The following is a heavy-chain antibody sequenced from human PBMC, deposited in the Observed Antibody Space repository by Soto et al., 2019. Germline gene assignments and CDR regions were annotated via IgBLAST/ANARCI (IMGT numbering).Heavy chain of an antibody. CDR3: ASQGHIVVVTAVVAFDI. J-gene: IGHJ3*02. CDR1: GGTFSSYA. D-gene: IGHD2-21*02. V-gene: IGHV1-69*06. CDR2: IIPIFGTA. Sequence: QVQLVQSGAEVKKPGSSVKVSCKASGGTFSSYAISWVRQAPGQGLEWMGGIIPIFGTANYAPKFQGRVKNNGDKTTDTGQLGVGRLRSEDTAVYYCASQGHIVVVTAVVAFDIWGQGTMVTVSS.